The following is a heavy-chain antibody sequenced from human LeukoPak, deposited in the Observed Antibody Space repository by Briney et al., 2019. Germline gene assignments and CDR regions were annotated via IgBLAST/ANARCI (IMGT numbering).Heavy chain of an antibody. D-gene: IGHD3-22*01. CDR3: ARDDDSSGYHDAFDI. CDR1: GGSISSGGYY. CDR2: IYYSGST. J-gene: IGHJ3*02. V-gene: IGHV4-31*03. Sequence: PSQTLSLTCTVSGGSISSGGYYWSWIRQHPGKGLEWIGYIYYSGSTYYNPSLKSRVTISVDTSKNQFSLKLSSVTAADTAVYYCARDDDSSGYHDAFDILGQGTMVTVSS.